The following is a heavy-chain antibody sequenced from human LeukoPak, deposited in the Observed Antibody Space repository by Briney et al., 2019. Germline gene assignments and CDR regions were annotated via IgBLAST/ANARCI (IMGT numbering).Heavy chain of an antibody. J-gene: IGHJ4*02. D-gene: IGHD5-12*01. CDR3: ARHPVDIVATIIFSFDY. CDR1: GGSISSSSYY. Sequence: SETLSLTCTVSGGSISSSSYYWGWIRQPPGKGLEWIGSIYYSGSTYYNPSLKSRVTISVDTSKNQFSLKLSSVTAADTAVYYCARHPVDIVATIIFSFDYWGQGTLVTVSS. V-gene: IGHV4-39*01. CDR2: IYYSGST.